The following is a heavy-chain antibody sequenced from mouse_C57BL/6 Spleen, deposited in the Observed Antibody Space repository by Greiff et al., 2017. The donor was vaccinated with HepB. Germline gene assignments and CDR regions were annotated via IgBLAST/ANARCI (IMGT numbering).Heavy chain of an antibody. D-gene: IGHD2-1*01. Sequence: VQLQQSGPELVKPGASVKISCKASGYTFTDYYMNWVKQSHGKSLEWIGDINPNNGGTSYNQKFKGKATLTVDKSSSTAYMELRSLTSEDSAVYYCSRSEGYGNYGWYFDVWGTGTTVTVSS. J-gene: IGHJ1*03. CDR1: GYTFTDYY. CDR3: SRSEGYGNYGWYFDV. CDR2: INPNNGGT. V-gene: IGHV1-26*01.